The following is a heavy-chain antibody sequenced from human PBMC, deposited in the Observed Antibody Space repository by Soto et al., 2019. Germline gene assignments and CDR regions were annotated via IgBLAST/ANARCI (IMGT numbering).Heavy chain of an antibody. V-gene: IGHV4-34*01. CDR1: GGSFSGYY. CDR2: INHSGST. Sequence: QVQLQQWGAGLLKPSETLSLTCAVYGGSFSGYYWSWMRQPQGKVLEWIGEINHSGSTNYNPSLKSPVTISVDTSKNQFSLKLSSVTAADPAVYHCAPLTGIAPWGQGTLVTVAS. J-gene: IGHJ5*02. CDR3: APLTGIAP.